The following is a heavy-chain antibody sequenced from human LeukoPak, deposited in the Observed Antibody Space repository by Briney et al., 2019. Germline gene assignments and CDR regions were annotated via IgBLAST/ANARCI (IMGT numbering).Heavy chain of an antibody. CDR2: MSPNSDNT. CDR1: GYTFTSYD. D-gene: IGHD6-19*01. Sequence: ASVKVSCKASGYTFTSYDINWVRQATGQGLEWMGWMSPNSDNTGYAQKFQGRVTFTRDTSISTAYMELRSLTSEDTAVYYCAREGEIAVAGTNLRYFDYWGQGTLVTVSS. CDR3: AREGEIAVAGTNLRYFDY. J-gene: IGHJ4*02. V-gene: IGHV1-8*01.